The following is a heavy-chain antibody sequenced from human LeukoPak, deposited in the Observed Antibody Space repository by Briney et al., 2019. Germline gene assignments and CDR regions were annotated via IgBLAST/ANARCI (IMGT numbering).Heavy chain of an antibody. CDR3: AGVSFSSGWYRDY. Sequence: PEGSLRLSCAASGFTDFMTWVRQAPGKGLEWVSVIYSGGSTYYADSVKGRFSVSRDNSKNTLYLQMNSLRAEDTAVYYCAGVSFSSGWYRDYWGQGTLVTVSS. CDR1: GFTDF. V-gene: IGHV3-53*01. J-gene: IGHJ4*02. CDR2: IYSGGST. D-gene: IGHD6-19*01.